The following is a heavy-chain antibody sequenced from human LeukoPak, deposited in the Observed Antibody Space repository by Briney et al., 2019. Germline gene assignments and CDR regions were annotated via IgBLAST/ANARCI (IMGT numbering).Heavy chain of an antibody. CDR2: IHYSGTT. Sequence: PSQTLSLTCTVSGGSISSGGYYWTWIRQHPGKGLEWIGNIHYSGTTSYNPSLRSRVTISIDTSENQFSLKLGSVSAADTAVYFCARELGPRFPDYGLDVWGQGTSVTVSS. D-gene: IGHD1-26*01. V-gene: IGHV4-31*03. CDR3: ARELGPRFPDYGLDV. J-gene: IGHJ6*02. CDR1: GGSISSGGYY.